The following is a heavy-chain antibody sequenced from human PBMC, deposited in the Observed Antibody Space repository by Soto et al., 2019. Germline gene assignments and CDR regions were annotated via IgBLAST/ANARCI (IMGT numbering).Heavy chain of an antibody. Sequence: EVQLVESGGGLVQPGGSLRLSCAASGFTVSSNYMSWVRQSPGQGLEWVSVIYSGGTTYYADSVKGRFTISRDNSKNALYPKMNSPRAEDTAVYYGARDGYSSDYGGWFDHWGQGTLVTVSS. CDR1: GFTVSSNY. J-gene: IGHJ5*02. V-gene: IGHV3-66*01. CDR2: IYSGGTT. CDR3: ARDGYSSDYGGWFDH. D-gene: IGHD3-22*01.